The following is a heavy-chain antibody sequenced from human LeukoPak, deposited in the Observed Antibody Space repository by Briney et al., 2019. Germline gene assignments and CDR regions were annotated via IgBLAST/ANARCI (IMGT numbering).Heavy chain of an antibody. V-gene: IGHV4-31*03. Sequence: SQTLSLTCTVSGGSISSGGYYWSWLRQHPGKGLEWIGYIYYSGSTYYNPSLKSRIIISVDTFRNQFSLKLSSVTAADTAVYYCARTSGYTDSWGQGTLVTVSS. D-gene: IGHD3-22*01. CDR2: IYYSGST. J-gene: IGHJ4*02. CDR3: ARTSGYTDS. CDR1: GGSISSGGYY.